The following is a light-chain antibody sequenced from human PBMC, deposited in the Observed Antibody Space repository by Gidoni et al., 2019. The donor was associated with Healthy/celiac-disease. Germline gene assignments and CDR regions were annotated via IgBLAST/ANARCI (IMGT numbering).Light chain of an antibody. V-gene: IGKV1-27*01. CDR1: QGISNY. CDR3: QKYNSAPQWT. J-gene: IGKJ1*01. Sequence: DIQMTQSPSSLSASVGDRVTITCRASQGISNYLALYQQKPGKVPKLLIYAASTLQSGVPSRFSGSGSGTDFTLTISSLQPEDVATYYCQKYNSAPQWTFGQGTKVEIK. CDR2: AAS.